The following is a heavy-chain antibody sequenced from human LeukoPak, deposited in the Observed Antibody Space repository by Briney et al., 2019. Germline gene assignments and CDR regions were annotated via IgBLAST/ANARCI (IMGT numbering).Heavy chain of an antibody. Sequence: GGSLRLSCAASGFTFSDYYMSWIRQAPGKGLEWVAVISYDGSNTYYADSVKGRFTISRDNSKNTLYLQMNSLRAEDTAVYYCARGYLSSTRTDYFDYWGQGTLVTVSS. CDR3: ARGYLSSTRTDYFDY. CDR2: ISYDGSNT. D-gene: IGHD6-13*01. CDR1: GFTFSDYY. J-gene: IGHJ4*02. V-gene: IGHV3-30*03.